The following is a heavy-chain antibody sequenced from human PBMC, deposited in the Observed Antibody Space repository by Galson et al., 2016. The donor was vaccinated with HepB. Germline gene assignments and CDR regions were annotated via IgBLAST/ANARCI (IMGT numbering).Heavy chain of an antibody. D-gene: IGHD4-17*01. J-gene: IGHJ4*02. CDR1: GGSISSGGYS. CDR3: ARRYGDYGGPFDY. V-gene: IGHV4-31*03. CDR2: IYYSGST. Sequence: TLSLTCTVSGGSISSGGYSWSWIRQHPGKGLEWIGYIYYSGSTYYNPSLKSRVTISGDTSKNQFSLKLSSVTAADTAVYYCARRYGDYGGPFDYWGQGTLVTVSS.